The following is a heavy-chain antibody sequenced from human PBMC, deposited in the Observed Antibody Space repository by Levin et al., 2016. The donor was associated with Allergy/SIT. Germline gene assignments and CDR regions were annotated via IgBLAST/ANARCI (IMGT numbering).Heavy chain of an antibody. CDR3: ASGYSYGLYFDY. Sequence: WIRQPPGKGLEWVANIYYTGNTYYNPSLKSRVTISVDTSKNQFSLKLKSVTAADTAVYYCASGYSYGLYFDYWGQGTLVTVSS. CDR2: IYYTGNT. V-gene: IGHV4-39*01. D-gene: IGHD5-12*01. J-gene: IGHJ4*02.